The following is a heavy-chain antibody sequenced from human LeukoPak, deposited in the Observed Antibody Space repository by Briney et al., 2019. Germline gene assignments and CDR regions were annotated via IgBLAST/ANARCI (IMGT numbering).Heavy chain of an antibody. V-gene: IGHV4-59*01. D-gene: IGHD2-15*01. CDR2: TYYSGST. Sequence: SETLSLTCTVSGGSISIYYWSWIRQPPGNGLEWIGYTYYSGSTNYNPSLKSRVTISVDTSKNQFSLKLSSVTAADTAVYYCARSFYCSGGSCYSYYYYYYMDVWGKGTTVTVSS. CDR1: GGSISIYY. CDR3: ARSFYCSGGSCYSYYYYYYMDV. J-gene: IGHJ6*03.